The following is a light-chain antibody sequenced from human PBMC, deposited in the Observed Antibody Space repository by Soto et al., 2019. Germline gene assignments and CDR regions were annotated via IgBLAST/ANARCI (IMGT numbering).Light chain of an antibody. CDR1: QGIRND. CDR2: AAS. V-gene: IGKV1-17*01. CDR3: LQHNSHPWT. Sequence: DIQMTQSPASLPASIGDTVSITCRASQGIRNDLSWFQQQPGRAPKRLIYAASSLQRGVPSRFSGSGAGTQFTLTICSLQPEDFGTYYCLQHNSHPWTFGQGTKVEMK. J-gene: IGKJ1*01.